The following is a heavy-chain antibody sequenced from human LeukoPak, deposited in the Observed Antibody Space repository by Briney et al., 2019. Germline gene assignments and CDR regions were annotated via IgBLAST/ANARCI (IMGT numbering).Heavy chain of an antibody. CDR2: IYYIEST. Sequence: SETLSLTCTVSGRSISSYYWSWIRQPPGKGLEWIGYIYYIESTNYNPSLKSRVTISVDTSKNQFSLKLSSVTAADTAVYYCARWTTGQYYYYMDVGGKGTTVTV. CDR1: GRSISSYY. D-gene: IGHD4-11*01. V-gene: IGHV4-59*01. CDR3: ARWTTGQYYYYMDV. J-gene: IGHJ6*03.